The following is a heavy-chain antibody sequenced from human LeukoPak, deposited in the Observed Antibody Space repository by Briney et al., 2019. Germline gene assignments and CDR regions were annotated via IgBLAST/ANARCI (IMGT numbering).Heavy chain of an antibody. V-gene: IGHV3-74*01. CDR1: GNYW. D-gene: IGHD3-22*01. CDR3: AKDSTYYYDSSGYYHTGPAFDI. J-gene: IGHJ3*02. Sequence: GGSLRLSCAASGNYWMHWVRQAPGKGLVWVSHINSDGSWTSYADSVKGRFTISKDNAKNTLYLQMNSLRAEDTAVYYCAKDSTYYYDSSGYYHTGPAFDIWGQGTMVTVSS. CDR2: INSDGSWT.